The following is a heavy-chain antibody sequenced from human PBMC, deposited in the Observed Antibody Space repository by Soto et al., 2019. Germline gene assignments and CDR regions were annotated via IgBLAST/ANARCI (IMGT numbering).Heavy chain of an antibody. Sequence: EVQLVESGGGWVQPGGSLRLSCAASGFRFSSYWMSWVRQAPGKGLEWVANIKQDGSEKDYVDSVKGRFTISRDNADNSLYLLMSSLRAEDTAVYYCAREGSRTFDSWGQGTKVTVSS. CDR2: IKQDGSEK. V-gene: IGHV3-7*01. J-gene: IGHJ3*02. CDR1: GFRFSSYW. D-gene: IGHD3-10*01. CDR3: AREGSRTFDS.